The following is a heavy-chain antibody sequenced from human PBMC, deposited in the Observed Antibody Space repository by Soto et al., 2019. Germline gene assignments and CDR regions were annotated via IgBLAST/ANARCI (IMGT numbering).Heavy chain of an antibody. J-gene: IGHJ4*02. V-gene: IGHV1-8*01. CDR1: GYTFTSYD. D-gene: IGHD6-13*01. CDR2: MNPNRGNT. Sequence: QVKLVQSGAEGKKPGASVKVSCKASGYTFTSYDITWVRQATGQGLEGMGWMNPNRGNTGYAQKFQGRVTMTRNTSIRKAYMELSSLRSEDTAVYYCAREDSSSCRFDYWGQGTLVTVSS. CDR3: AREDSSSCRFDY.